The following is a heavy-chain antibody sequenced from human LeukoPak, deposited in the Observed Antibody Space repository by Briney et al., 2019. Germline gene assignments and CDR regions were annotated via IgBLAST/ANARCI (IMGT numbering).Heavy chain of an antibody. CDR3: ARGEELPHH. V-gene: IGHV3-33*01. CDR1: GFNFRSYG. CDR2: IWYDGSNK. J-gene: IGHJ5*02. D-gene: IGHD1-26*01. Sequence: GGSLRLSCAASGFNFRSYGMHWVRQAPGKGLEWVANIWYDGSNKYYADSVKGRFTISRDNSKNTLYLQMNSLRAEDTAVYYCARGEELPHHWGQGTLVTVSS.